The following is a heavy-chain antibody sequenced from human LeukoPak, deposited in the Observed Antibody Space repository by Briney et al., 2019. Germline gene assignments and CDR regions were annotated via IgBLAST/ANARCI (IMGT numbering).Heavy chain of an antibody. CDR3: AKETESSGYLLDY. CDR2: ISYDGSNK. J-gene: IGHJ4*02. Sequence: GGSLRLSCAASGFTFSSYGMHWVRQAPGKGLEWVAVISYDGSNKYYADSVKGRFTISRDNSKNTLYLQMNSLRAEDTAVYYCAKETESSGYLLDYWGQGTLFTVSS. V-gene: IGHV3-30*18. CDR1: GFTFSSYG. D-gene: IGHD3-22*01.